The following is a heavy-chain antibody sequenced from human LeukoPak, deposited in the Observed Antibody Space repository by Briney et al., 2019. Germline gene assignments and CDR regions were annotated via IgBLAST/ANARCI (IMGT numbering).Heavy chain of an antibody. CDR2: MNPNSGNT. CDR1: GYTFTSYD. J-gene: IGHJ6*02. V-gene: IGHV1-8*01. D-gene: IGHD2-15*01. CDR3: ARGREPYCSGGSCYFRTYYYGMDV. Sequence: AASVKVSCKASGYTFTSYDINWVRQATGQGLEWMGWMNPNSGNTGYAQKFQGRVTMTRNTSISTAYMELSSLRSEDTAVYYCARGREPYCSGGSCYFRTYYYGMDVWGQGITVTVSS.